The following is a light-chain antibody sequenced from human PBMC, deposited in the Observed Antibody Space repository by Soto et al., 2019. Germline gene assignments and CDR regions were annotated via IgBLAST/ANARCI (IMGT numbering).Light chain of an antibody. CDR2: GTS. CDR3: QQRSNWL. J-gene: IGKJ3*01. CDR1: QSLRRSH. Sequence: EILLTQSPGTLSLSPGEKATLSCRVNQSLRRSHLAWYRQKPGQAPRLLIYGTSNRATGIPDRVSGSGSGADFTLTISGLEPEDFAVYYCQQRSNWLFGPGTKVEIK. V-gene: IGKV3D-20*02.